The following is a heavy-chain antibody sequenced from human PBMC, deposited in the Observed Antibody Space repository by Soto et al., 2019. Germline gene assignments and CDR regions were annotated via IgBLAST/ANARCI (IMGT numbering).Heavy chain of an antibody. CDR2: ISSSSSYI. D-gene: IGHD6-13*01. Sequence: GGSLRLSCAASGFTFSSYSMNWVRQAPGKGLEWVSSISSSSSYIYYADSVKGRFTISRDNAKNSLYLQMNSLRAEDTAVYFCARGKAAAAPRWGDAFDIWGQGTMVTVSS. J-gene: IGHJ3*02. CDR3: ARGKAAAAPRWGDAFDI. CDR1: GFTFSSYS. V-gene: IGHV3-21*01.